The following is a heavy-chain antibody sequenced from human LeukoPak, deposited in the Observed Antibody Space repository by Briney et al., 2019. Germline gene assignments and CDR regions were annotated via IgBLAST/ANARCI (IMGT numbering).Heavy chain of an antibody. CDR1: GYSFKDYG. CDR3: AKHLTATNTYIFFGLDV. D-gene: IGHD1-26*01. Sequence: GGSLRHSCAATGYSFKDYGMHWVRQPPGKGLEWVSAINWNGGGTDYADSVKGRFTIFRDNAKNSLYLQLSSLRPEDTALYYCAKHLTATNTYIFFGLDVWGQGTSVTVSS. V-gene: IGHV3-9*01. CDR2: INWNGGGT. J-gene: IGHJ6*02.